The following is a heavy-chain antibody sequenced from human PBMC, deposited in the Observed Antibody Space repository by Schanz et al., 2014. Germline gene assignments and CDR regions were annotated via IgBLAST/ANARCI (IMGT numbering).Heavy chain of an antibody. CDR2: IYYSGST. D-gene: IGHD6-13*01. V-gene: IGHV4-30-4*07. J-gene: IGHJ4*02. CDR1: GGSISRGGYT. Sequence: QVQLQESGPGLVKPSQTLSLTCAVSGGSISRGGYTWSWIRKPPGKGLEWIGYIYYSGSTYYNPSLKSRVTISVDTSKNQFSLMLGSVTAADTAVYYCARAAGPVDYWGQGTLVTVSS. CDR3: ARAAGPVDY.